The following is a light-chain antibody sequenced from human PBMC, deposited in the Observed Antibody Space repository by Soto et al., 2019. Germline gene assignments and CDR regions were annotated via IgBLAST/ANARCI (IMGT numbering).Light chain of an antibody. Sequence: QSALTQPASVSGSPGQSITISCTGTSSDVGGYNYVSWYQQHPGKAPKLMIYAVSNRPSGVSTRFSGSKSGNTASLTISGLHADHEADYHCRSYTTSRPLLYVFGTGTKATVL. CDR1: SSDVGGYNY. V-gene: IGLV2-14*01. CDR2: AVS. CDR3: RSYTTSRPLLYV. J-gene: IGLJ1*01.